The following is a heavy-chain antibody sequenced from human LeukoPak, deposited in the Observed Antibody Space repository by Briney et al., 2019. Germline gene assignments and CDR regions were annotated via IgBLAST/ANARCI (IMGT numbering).Heavy chain of an antibody. V-gene: IGHV1-2*02. CDR3: ARVQTIFGVVIFENWFDP. CDR1: GYTFTGYY. CDR2: INPNSGGT. D-gene: IGHD3-3*01. J-gene: IGHJ5*02. Sequence: ASVKVSCEASGYTFTGYYMHWVRQAPGQGLEWMGWINPNSGGTNYAQKFQGRVTMTRDTSIRTAYMELSRLRSDETAVYYCARVQTIFGVVIFENWFDPWGQGTLVTVSS.